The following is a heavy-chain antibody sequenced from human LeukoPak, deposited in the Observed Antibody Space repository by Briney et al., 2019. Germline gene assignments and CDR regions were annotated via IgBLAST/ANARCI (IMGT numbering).Heavy chain of an antibody. CDR1: GFTVSSNY. D-gene: IGHD4-23*01. CDR2: IYSGGST. J-gene: IGHJ6*02. V-gene: IGHV3-53*01. CDR3: ARDMTDGGNSRYYYYYYGMDV. Sequence: GGSLRLSCAASGFTVSSNYMSWVRQAPGKGLEWVSVIYSGGSTYYADSVKGRFTISRDNSKNTLYLQMNSLRAEDTAVYYCARDMTDGGNSRYYYYYYGMDVWGQGTTVTVSS.